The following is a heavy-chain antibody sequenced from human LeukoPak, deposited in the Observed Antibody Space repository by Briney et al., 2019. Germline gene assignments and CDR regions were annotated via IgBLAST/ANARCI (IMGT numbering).Heavy chain of an antibody. D-gene: IGHD2-15*01. V-gene: IGHV1-46*01. CDR1: GYTFTIYY. CDR3: ARAKLLRDAFDI. J-gene: IGHJ3*02. Sequence: ASVKVSCKASGYTFTIYYMHWVRQAPGQGLEWMGIINPSGGSTSYAQKFQCRVTMTRDTSTSTVYMELSSLRSEDTAVYYCARAKLLRDAFDIWGQGTMVTVSS. CDR2: INPSGGST.